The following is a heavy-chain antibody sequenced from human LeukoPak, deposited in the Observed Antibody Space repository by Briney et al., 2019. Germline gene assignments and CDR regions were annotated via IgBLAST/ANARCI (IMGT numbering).Heavy chain of an antibody. J-gene: IGHJ4*02. CDR1: GYTFTSCG. V-gene: IGHV1-18*01. CDR2: ISAYNGNT. Sequence: ASVKVSCKASGYTFTSCGISWVRQAPGQGLEWMGWISAYNGNTNYAQKFQGRVTMTTDTSTSTAYMELRSLRSDDTAVYYCARDISAGVGTLLGHPFDYWGQETLVTVSS. D-gene: IGHD2/OR15-2a*01. CDR3: ARDISAGVGTLLGHPFDY.